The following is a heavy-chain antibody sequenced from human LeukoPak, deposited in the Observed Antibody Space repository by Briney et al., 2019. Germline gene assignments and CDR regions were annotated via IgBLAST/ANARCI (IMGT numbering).Heavy chain of an antibody. V-gene: IGHV4-59*01. CDR2: ITGSIYFSGST. J-gene: IGHJ6*02. D-gene: IGHD3-10*01. Sequence: SETLSLTCTVSGGSISNYYWNWIRHPPGKGLEWIGYITGSIYFSGSTSYDPSLESRVTISVDTSKNQFSLTLNSVTAADTAVYYCARDSRDYGSGSYWDVWGQGTPVTVSS. CDR3: ARDSRDYGSGSYWDV. CDR1: GGSISNYY.